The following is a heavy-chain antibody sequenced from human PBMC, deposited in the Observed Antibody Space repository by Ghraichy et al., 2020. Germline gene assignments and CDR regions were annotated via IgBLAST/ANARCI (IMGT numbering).Heavy chain of an antibody. J-gene: IGHJ5*02. D-gene: IGHD5-18*01. CDR2: IYTSGST. CDR1: GDSISSGSYY. CDR3: ARGLVTPRGWFDP. V-gene: IGHV4-61*02. Sequence: SETLSLTCTVSGDSISSGSYYWSWIRQPAGKGLEWIGRIYTSGSTHYNPSLKSRVTISVDTSKNQFSLKLSSVTAADTAVYYCARGLVTPRGWFDPWGQGTLVTVSS.